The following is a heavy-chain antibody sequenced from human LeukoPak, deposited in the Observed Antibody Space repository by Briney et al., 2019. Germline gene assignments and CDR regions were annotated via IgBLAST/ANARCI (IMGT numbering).Heavy chain of an antibody. Sequence: GGSLRLSCAASGFTFSSYGMHWVRQAPGKGLERVAFIRYDGSNKYYADSVKGRFTISRDNSKNTLYLQMNSLRAEDTAVYYCAKPLLTGSGWFDPWGQGALVTVSS. CDR3: AKPLLTGSGWFDP. J-gene: IGHJ5*02. CDR2: IRYDGSNK. D-gene: IGHD3-9*01. V-gene: IGHV3-30*02. CDR1: GFTFSSYG.